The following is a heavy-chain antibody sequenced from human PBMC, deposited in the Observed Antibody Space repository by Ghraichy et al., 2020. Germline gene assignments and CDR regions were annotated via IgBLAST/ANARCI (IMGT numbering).Heavy chain of an antibody. J-gene: IGHJ3*02. V-gene: IGHV4-59*08. CDR1: GDSISGYY. CDR3: ARSRRPTGYDAFDI. CDR2: IYYSGST. D-gene: IGHD4-11*01. Sequence: SETLSLTCTVSGDSISGYYWNWIRQPPGKGLEWIGYIYYSGSTNYNPSLKSRVTISVDTSKNQFSLKLSSVTAADTAVYSCARSRRPTGYDAFDIWGQGTMVTVSS.